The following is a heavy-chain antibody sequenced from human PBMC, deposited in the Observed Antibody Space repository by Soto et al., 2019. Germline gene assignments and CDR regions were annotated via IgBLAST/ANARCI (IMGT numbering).Heavy chain of an antibody. D-gene: IGHD2-2*01. CDR3: AHCRGGVASF. Sequence: QITLNESGPTLVKPTQTLTLTCTFSGFSLSTRDVGVGWIRQPPGEALEWLGVVYWDDDKTYSPSLKSRLTSTKDTSKNRVVLRMTKMDPVDTATYYCAHCRGGVASFWGQGTLVTVSS. V-gene: IGHV2-5*02. CDR1: GFSLSTRDVG. CDR2: VYWDDDK. J-gene: IGHJ4*02.